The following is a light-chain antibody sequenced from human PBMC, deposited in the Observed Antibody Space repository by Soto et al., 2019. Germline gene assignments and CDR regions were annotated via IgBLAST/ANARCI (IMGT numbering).Light chain of an antibody. J-gene: IGLJ1*01. CDR1: SSNIGAGYD. V-gene: IGLV1-40*01. CDR2: GNS. Sequence: QSVLTQPPSVSGAPGQRVTISCTGSSSNIGAGYDVHWYQQLPGTAPKLLIYGNSNRPSGVPDRLSGSKSATSASLAITGLQAEDEADYYCQSYDSSLSGDVFGTGTKLTVL. CDR3: QSYDSSLSGDV.